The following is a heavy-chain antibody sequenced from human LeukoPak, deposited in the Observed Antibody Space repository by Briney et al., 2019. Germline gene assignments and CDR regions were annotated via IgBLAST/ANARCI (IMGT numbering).Heavy chain of an antibody. J-gene: IGHJ5*02. V-gene: IGHV3-53*01. CDR1: GLTGSHNY. CDR3: IVFGDPNH. D-gene: IGHD4-17*01. CDR2: IHTSGDT. Sequence: GGSLRLSCAASGLTGSHNYVSWVRQAPGKGLEWVSAIHTSGDTCYADSVKGRFTISRDTSKNTLYLQINSLRVEDTAVYYCIVFGDPNHWGQGTLVTVSS.